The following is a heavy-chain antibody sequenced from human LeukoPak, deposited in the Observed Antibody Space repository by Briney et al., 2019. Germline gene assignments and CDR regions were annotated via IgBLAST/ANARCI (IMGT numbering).Heavy chain of an antibody. V-gene: IGHV6-1*01. J-gene: IGHJ4*02. Sequence: SQTLSLTCAISGDSVSSKSAAWNWIRQSPSRGLEWLGRTYYRSKWYNEYAVSLKGRITINPDTSKNQYSLQLNSVAHEDTAVYCCARTTGHFDYGGQGTLVTVSS. CDR2: TYYRSKWYN. CDR3: ARTTGHFDY. D-gene: IGHD2-8*02. CDR1: GDSVSSKSAA.